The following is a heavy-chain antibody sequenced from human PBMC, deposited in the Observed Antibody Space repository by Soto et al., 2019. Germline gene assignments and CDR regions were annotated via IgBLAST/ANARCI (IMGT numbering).Heavy chain of an antibody. D-gene: IGHD1-1*01. CDR1: GFTISSNA. Sequence: GGSLRLSCPASGFTISSNAMYWVRQAPGKGLEWVSAISDRGDTTHYAYSVKGRFTISRDTSKNTLYLQLNTLRADDTAVYYCAKDKPGQTSFDYWGQGTLVTVSS. CDR2: ISDRGDTT. CDR3: AKDKPGQTSFDY. J-gene: IGHJ4*02. V-gene: IGHV3-23*01.